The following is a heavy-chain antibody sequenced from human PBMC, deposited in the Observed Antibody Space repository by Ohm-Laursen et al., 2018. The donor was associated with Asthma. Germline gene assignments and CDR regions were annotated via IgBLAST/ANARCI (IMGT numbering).Heavy chain of an antibody. J-gene: IGHJ4*02. Sequence: SLRLSCSASGFTFSSYSMNWVRQAPGKGLEWVSYISSSSSTIYYADSVKGRFTISRDNSKNTLYLQMHSLRGVDTAVYYCAKEVSGWGTFDYWGQGTLVTVSS. CDR1: GFTFSSYS. CDR3: AKEVSGWGTFDY. CDR2: ISSSSSTI. D-gene: IGHD6-19*01. V-gene: IGHV3-48*01.